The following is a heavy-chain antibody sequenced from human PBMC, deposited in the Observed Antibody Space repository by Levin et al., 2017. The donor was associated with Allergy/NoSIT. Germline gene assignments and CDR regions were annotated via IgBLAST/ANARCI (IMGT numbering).Heavy chain of an antibody. CDR1: GGSFSGYY. CDR2: INHSGST. D-gene: IGHD3-16*02. CDR3: ARLRGIWGSYRRPFDY. Sequence: SQTLSLTCAVYGGSFSGYYWSWIRQPPGKGLEWIGEINHSGSTNYNPSLKSRVTISVDTSKNQFSLKLSSVTAADTAVYYCARLRGIWGSYRRPFDYWGQGTLVTVSS. V-gene: IGHV4-34*01. J-gene: IGHJ4*02.